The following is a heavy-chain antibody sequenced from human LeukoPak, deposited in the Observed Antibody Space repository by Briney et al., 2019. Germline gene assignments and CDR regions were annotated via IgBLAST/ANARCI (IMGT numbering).Heavy chain of an antibody. D-gene: IGHD2/OR15-2a*01. CDR3: AKGGNIRILDYYYYMDV. J-gene: IGHJ6*03. CDR2: ISGRGDST. CDR1: GLTFKIYA. V-gene: IGHV3-23*01. Sequence: GGSLRLSYAGSGLTFKIYAMTWVRQPPGKGLEWVSSISGRGDSTNYADAVKDPFTISRNNSKNTLYMQMNSLKVEDTAVYYCAKGGNIRILDYYYYMDVWGKGPTVTISS.